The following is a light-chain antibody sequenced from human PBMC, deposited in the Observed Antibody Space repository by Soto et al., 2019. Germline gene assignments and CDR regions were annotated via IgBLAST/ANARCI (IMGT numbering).Light chain of an antibody. Sequence: ETVLTQSPGTVSLYPGERATLSCTTSQSVRSNYLAWYQQKTGQAPRLVVYGVFNRATGIPDRFSGSGSGTDFTLTISGLEPEDSAVYYCKQYDGSPRTFGQGTKREI. CDR2: GVF. CDR3: KQYDGSPRT. CDR1: QSVRSNY. J-gene: IGKJ2*01. V-gene: IGKV3-20*01.